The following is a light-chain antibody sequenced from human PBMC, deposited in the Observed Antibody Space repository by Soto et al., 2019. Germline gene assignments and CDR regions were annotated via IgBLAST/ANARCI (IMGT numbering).Light chain of an antibody. CDR2: GSS. J-gene: IGKJ2*01. CDR1: QNVINKY. V-gene: IGKV3-20*01. CDR3: QQYGSSPPYT. Sequence: EVVLTQSPGTLSLSTGGRATLSCRDSQNVINKYLAWYQQKPGQAPRLLIFGSSDRATGIPDRFSGRGSGTDFTLTISRLEPEDFAVYYCQQYGSSPPYTFGQGTKLEI.